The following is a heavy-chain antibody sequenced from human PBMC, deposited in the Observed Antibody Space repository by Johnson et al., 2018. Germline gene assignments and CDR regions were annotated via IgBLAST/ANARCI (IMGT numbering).Heavy chain of an antibody. D-gene: IGHD2-15*01. CDR1: GGTFSSYA. V-gene: IGHV1-69*01. CDR3: AGRSAGTIVVVWNGMDV. Sequence: QVQLVESGAEVKKPGSSVKVSCKASGGTFSSYAISWVRQAPGQGLEWMGGIIPIFGTANYAQKFQGRVTITADESPSTAYMELSSLRSEDTAVYYGAGRSAGTIVVVWNGMDVWGQGTTVTVSS. CDR2: IIPIFGTA. J-gene: IGHJ6*02.